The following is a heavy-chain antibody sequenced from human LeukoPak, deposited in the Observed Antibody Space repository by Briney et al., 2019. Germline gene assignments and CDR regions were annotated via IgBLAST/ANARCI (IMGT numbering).Heavy chain of an antibody. Sequence: GGSLRLSCAASGLNFADSAMSWVRQTPRKGLEWVSLISFNGKNTYYGDSVKGRFTISRDNSKDTVYLQMNSLRAEDTAIFYCARDIELSTWGPGTMVTVSS. CDR3: ARDIELST. V-gene: IGHV3-23*01. CDR2: ISFNGKNT. J-gene: IGHJ3*01. D-gene: IGHD5-12*01. CDR1: GLNFADSA.